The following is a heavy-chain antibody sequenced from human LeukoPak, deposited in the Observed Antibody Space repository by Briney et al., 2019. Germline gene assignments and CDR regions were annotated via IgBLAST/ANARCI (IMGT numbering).Heavy chain of an antibody. CDR3: ARLSGSHFGLDY. D-gene: IGHD1-26*01. V-gene: IGHV3-21*01. J-gene: IGHJ4*02. CDR1: GFTFSSYS. Sequence: GGSLRLSCAASGFTFSSYSMNWVHQAPGKGLEWVSSISSSSSYIYYADSVKGRFTISRDNAKNSLYLQMNSLRAEDTAVYYCARLSGSHFGLDYWGQGTLVTVSS. CDR2: ISSSSSYI.